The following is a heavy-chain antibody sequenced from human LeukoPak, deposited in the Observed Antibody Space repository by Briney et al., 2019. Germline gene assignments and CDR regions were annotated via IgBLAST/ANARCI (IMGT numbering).Heavy chain of an antibody. D-gene: IGHD6-13*01. CDR1: VYTFTSYY. Sequence: GASVNVSCKASVYTFTSYYMHLVRQAPGQGLEWMGIINPSGGTTSYAQKFQGRVTMTRDTSTSTVYMELSSLRSEDTAPYYCARGSWYRNDYWGQGTLVTVSS. J-gene: IGHJ4*02. CDR2: INPSGGTT. V-gene: IGHV1-46*01. CDR3: ARGSWYRNDY.